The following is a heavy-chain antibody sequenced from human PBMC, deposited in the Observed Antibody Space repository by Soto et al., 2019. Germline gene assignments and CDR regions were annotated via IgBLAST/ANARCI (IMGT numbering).Heavy chain of an antibody. CDR3: ARGRSASSDFDS. V-gene: IGHV3-66*01. CDR2: VYSGGTT. CDR1: GFTVSTYY. J-gene: IGHJ4*02. Sequence: EVQLVESGGGLVQPGGSLRLSCAASGFTVSTYYMNWVRQAPGEGLEWVSVVYSGGTTYYADPVRGRFTISRDNSKSTLFLQMNSLRAEDTALYYCARGRSASSDFDSWGQGTLVTVSS. D-gene: IGHD3-10*01.